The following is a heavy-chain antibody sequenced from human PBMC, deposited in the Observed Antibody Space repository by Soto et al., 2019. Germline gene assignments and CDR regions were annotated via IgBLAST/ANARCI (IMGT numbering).Heavy chain of an antibody. CDR2: ILVGSGNT. D-gene: IGHD3-22*01. Sequence: QMQLVQSGPEVKKPGTSVKVSCKASGFTFTTSAVQWVRQARGQRLEWIGWILVGSGNTNYAQKFQERVTITRDMSTSTAYMELSSLRSEDTAVYYCATAPYYYDSSGYYFDYWGQGTLVTVSS. J-gene: IGHJ4*02. V-gene: IGHV1-58*01. CDR1: GFTFTTSA. CDR3: ATAPYYYDSSGYYFDY.